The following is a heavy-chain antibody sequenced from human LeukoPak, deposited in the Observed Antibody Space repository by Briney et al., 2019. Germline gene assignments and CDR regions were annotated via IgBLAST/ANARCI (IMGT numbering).Heavy chain of an antibody. CDR3: ARRMVGRLIVVVVAATIDY. V-gene: IGHV3-23*01. D-gene: IGHD2-15*01. CDR2: ISGSGGST. CDR1: GFTFSSYA. Sequence: GGSLRLSCAASGFTFSSYAMSWVRQAPGKGLEWVSAISGSGGSTYYADSVKGRFTISRDNSKNTLYLQMNSLRAEDTAVYYCARRMVGRLIVVVVAATIDYWGQGTLVTVSS. J-gene: IGHJ4*02.